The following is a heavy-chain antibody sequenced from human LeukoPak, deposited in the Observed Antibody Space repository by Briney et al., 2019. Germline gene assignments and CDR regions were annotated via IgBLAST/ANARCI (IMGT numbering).Heavy chain of an antibody. J-gene: IGHJ5*02. Sequence: ASVKVSCKASGYTFTGYYIHWVRQAPGQGLEWMGRINPNNGGTNYAQNFQGRVTMTRDTSISTAYMELSSLRSDDTAVYYCAFEVLTSGWVSWGQGTLVTVSS. CDR3: AFEVLTSGWVS. V-gene: IGHV1-2*06. D-gene: IGHD6-19*01. CDR1: GYTFTGYY. CDR2: INPNNGGT.